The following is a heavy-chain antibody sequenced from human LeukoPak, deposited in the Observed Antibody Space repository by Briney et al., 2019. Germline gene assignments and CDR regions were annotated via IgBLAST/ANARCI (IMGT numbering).Heavy chain of an antibody. J-gene: IGHJ4*02. CDR2: IYSSVT. D-gene: IGHD7-27*01. CDR1: GDSISSSSYY. V-gene: IGHV4-39*01. Sequence: SETLSLTCTVSGDSISSSSYYWGWIRQPPGKGLEWIASIYSSVTYYNPSLKSRVTISVDTSKNQFSLNLSSVTAADTAVYYCASRPFLWGFAYWGQGTLVTVSS. CDR3: ASRPFLWGFAY.